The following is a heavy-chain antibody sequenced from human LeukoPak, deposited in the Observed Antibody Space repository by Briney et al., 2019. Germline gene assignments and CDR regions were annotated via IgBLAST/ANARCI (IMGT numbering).Heavy chain of an antibody. Sequence: GGSLRLSCAASGFTFSSYWMHWVRQVPGKELVWVSRINNDGSSIIYADSVKGRFTTSRDNAKSTLYLQMNSLRAEDTAVYYCARSFAGYSYGAYWGQGTLVTVSS. J-gene: IGHJ4*02. CDR2: INNDGSSI. CDR1: GFTFSSYW. CDR3: ARSFAGYSYGAY. D-gene: IGHD5-18*01. V-gene: IGHV3-74*01.